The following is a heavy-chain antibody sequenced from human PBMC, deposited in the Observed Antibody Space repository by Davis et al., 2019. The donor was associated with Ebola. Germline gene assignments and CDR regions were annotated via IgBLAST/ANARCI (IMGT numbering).Heavy chain of an antibody. CDR2: IYYTGST. Sequence: PSETLSLTCTVSGGSISSYYWNWIRQPPGKELEWIGYIYYTGSTIYNPSLKSRVAMSVDTSKNQFSLNLNSVTAADTAIYYCASPRARGMDVWGQGTTVTVSS. D-gene: IGHD3-10*01. CDR3: ASPRARGMDV. CDR1: GGSISSYY. J-gene: IGHJ6*02. V-gene: IGHV4-59*08.